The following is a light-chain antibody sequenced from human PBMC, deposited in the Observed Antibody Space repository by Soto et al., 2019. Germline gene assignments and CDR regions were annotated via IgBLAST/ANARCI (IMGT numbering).Light chain of an antibody. Sequence: DIVMTQSPDSLAVSLGERATINCKSSQSVLYSSNNKNYVAWYQQKPGQPPKMLIYWASTRESGVPDRFSGSGSGTDFSLTISSLQAEDVAVYYCQQYYRAPWMFGQGTKVEIK. J-gene: IGKJ1*01. CDR2: WAS. CDR3: QQYYRAPWM. V-gene: IGKV4-1*01. CDR1: QSVLYSSNNKNY.